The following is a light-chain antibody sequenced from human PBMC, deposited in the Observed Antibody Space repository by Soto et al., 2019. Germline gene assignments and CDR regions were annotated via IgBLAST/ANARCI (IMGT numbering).Light chain of an antibody. J-gene: IGLJ3*02. V-gene: IGLV2-14*01. CDR2: EVS. CDR1: STDVGGYNY. Sequence: QSALTQPASVSGSPGQSITISCTGTSTDVGGYNYVSCYQQHPAKAPKLRMYEVSNRPTGVFNRFSGSKSGNTASLTISGLQAEDEADYYCSSYTGSSTLVMFGGGTKLTVL. CDR3: SSYTGSSTLVM.